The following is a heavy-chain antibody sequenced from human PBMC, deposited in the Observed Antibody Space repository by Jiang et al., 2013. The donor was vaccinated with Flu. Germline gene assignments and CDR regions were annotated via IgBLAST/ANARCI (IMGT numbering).Heavy chain of an antibody. CDR1: GYIFTRHG. J-gene: IGHJ6*02. CDR2: ISTYNGNT. Sequence: GAEVKKPGASVKVSCKASGYIFTRHGISWVRQAPGQGLEWMGWISTYNGNTKYAQRVQGRVAMTIDTSTSTAYMELRSLRSDDTAVYYCAREGTVVVLLGNTDYDYNGMDVWGLGTTVTVSS. CDR3: AREGTVVVLLGNTDYDYNGMDV. D-gene: IGHD2/OR15-2a*01. V-gene: IGHV1-18*01.